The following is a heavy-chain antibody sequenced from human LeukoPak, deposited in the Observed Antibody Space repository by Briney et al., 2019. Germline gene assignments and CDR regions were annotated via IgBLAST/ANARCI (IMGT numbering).Heavy chain of an antibody. CDR3: AKGLKFTPGHYYYYMDV. CDR1: VFTFSSYG. D-gene: IGHD2-15*01. J-gene: IGHJ6*03. V-gene: IGHV3-30*02. Sequence: GGSLRLSCAASVFTFSSYGMHCVRQAPGKGLEWVAFIRYDGSNKYYADSVKGRFTISRDNSKNTLYLQMNSLRAEDTAVYYCAKGLKFTPGHYYYYMDVWGTGTPVTVSS. CDR2: IRYDGSNK.